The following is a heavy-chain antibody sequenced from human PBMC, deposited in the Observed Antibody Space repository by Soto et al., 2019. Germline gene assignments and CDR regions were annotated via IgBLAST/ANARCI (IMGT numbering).Heavy chain of an antibody. J-gene: IGHJ6*02. V-gene: IGHV1-69*01. Sequence: QVQLVQSGAEVRKPGSSVTVSCKASGGTFSNYAISWVRQAPGQGLEWMGGIIPIVGTGSYAQKFQGRVTITADEPTTTAYMELSTLRFAVSSVYYCARVVILVPTASTHYDSHVDVCGQGTTVTVAS. D-gene: IGHD3-16*01. CDR3: ARVVILVPTASTHYDSHVDV. CDR2: IIPIVGTG. CDR1: GGTFSNYA.